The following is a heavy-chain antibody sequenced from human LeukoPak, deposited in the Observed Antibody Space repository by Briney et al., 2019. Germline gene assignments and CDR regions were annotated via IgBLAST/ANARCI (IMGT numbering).Heavy chain of an antibody. CDR3: ARDLRDIVVVPAAHNLYYYYGMDV. D-gene: IGHD2-2*01. Sequence: SVKVSCKASGGPFSSYAISWVRQAPGQGLEWMEGIIPIFGPANYAQKFQGRVTITADESTSTAYMELSSLRSEDTAVYYCARDLRDIVVVPAAHNLYYYYGMDVWGQGTTVTVSS. CDR1: GGPFSSYA. J-gene: IGHJ6*02. V-gene: IGHV1-69*13. CDR2: IIPIFGPA.